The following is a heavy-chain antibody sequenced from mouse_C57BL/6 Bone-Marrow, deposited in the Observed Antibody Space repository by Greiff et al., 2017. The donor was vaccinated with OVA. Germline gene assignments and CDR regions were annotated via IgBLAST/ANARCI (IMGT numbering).Heavy chain of an antibody. CDR1: GYTFTSYW. Sequence: VQLQQSGAELVVPGASVKLSCKASGYTFTSYWMHWVKQRPGQGLEWIGEIDPSDSYTNYNQKFKGKSTLTVDKSSSTAYMQLSSLTSEDSAVYYCARGGLRRNFDVWGTGTTVTVSS. CDR2: IDPSDSYT. J-gene: IGHJ1*03. D-gene: IGHD2-4*01. V-gene: IGHV1-69*01. CDR3: ARGGLRRNFDV.